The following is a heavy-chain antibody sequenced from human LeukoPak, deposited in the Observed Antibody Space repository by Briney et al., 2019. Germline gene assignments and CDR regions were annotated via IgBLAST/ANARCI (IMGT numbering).Heavy chain of an antibody. CDR2: IYTTGST. D-gene: IGHD5-24*01. J-gene: IGHJ3*02. V-gene: IGHV4-4*07. Sequence: KPSETLSLTCTVSGGSISNYYWSWIRQPAGKGLEWIGHIYTTGSTNYNPSLKSRVSISVDTSKNHFSLKLSSVTAADTAVYYCARGDGYKSLGFDIWGQGTMVGVSS. CDR1: GGSISNYY. CDR3: ARGDGYKSLGFDI.